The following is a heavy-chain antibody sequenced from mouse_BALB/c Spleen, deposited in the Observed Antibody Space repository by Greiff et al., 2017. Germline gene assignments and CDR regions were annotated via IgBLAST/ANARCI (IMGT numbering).Heavy chain of an antibody. J-gene: IGHJ3*01. V-gene: IGHV5-17*02. D-gene: IGHD4-1*01. CDR3: ARDGANWVFAY. CDR2: ISSGSSTI. Sequence: DVMLVESGGGLVQPGGSRKLSCAASGFTFSSFGMHWVRQAPEKGLEWVAYISSGSSTIYYADTVKGRFTISRDNAKNTLYLEMSSLRSEDTAMYYCARDGANWVFAYWGQGTLVTVSA. CDR1: GFTFSSFG.